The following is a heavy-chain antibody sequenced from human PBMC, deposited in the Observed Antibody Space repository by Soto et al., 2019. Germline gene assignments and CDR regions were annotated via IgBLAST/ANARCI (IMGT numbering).Heavy chain of an antibody. Sequence: QVQLQESGPGLVKPSQTLSLTCTVSGGSISSGGYYWSWIRQHPGKGLEWIGYIYYSGSTYYNPSLKSRVTISVDTSKNQFSLKLSSVTAADTAVYYCARGDIVLVPAPGWFDPWGQGTLVTVSS. J-gene: IGHJ5*02. CDR1: GGSISSGGYY. CDR3: ARGDIVLVPAPGWFDP. CDR2: IYYSGST. D-gene: IGHD2-2*01. V-gene: IGHV4-31*03.